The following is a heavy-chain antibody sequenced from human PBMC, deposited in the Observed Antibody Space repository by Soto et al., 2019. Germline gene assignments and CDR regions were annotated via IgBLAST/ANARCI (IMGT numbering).Heavy chain of an antibody. CDR3: ARLAGSSSGYFGY. CDR2: IYYSGST. V-gene: IGHV4-39*01. J-gene: IGHJ4*02. Sequence: QLQLQESGPGLVKPSETLSLTCTVSGGSISSSRYYWGWIRQPPGKGLEWIGSIYYSGSTYYNPSLKSRITISVDTSKNHFSLKLSSVSAADTAVYYCARLAGSSSGYFGYWGQGTLVTVSS. CDR1: GGSISSSRYY. D-gene: IGHD6-13*01.